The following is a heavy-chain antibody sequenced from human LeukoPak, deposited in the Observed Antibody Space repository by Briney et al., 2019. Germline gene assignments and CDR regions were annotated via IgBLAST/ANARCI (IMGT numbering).Heavy chain of an antibody. J-gene: IGHJ4*02. D-gene: IGHD6-13*01. CDR1: GFTFSSYG. Sequence: GGFLRFSCAASGFTFSSYGMHWVRQAPGKGLEWVAVISYDGSNKYYTDSVKGRFTISTYNSTNTMYLQMSSLRAEDTAVYYCAKGWYLVDYWGQGTLVTVSS. CDR2: ISYDGSNK. V-gene: IGHV3-30*18. CDR3: AKGWYLVDY.